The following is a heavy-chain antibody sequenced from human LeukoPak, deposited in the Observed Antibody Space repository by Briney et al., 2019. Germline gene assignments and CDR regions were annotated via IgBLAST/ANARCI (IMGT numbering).Heavy chain of an antibody. CDR2: ISSSSSYI. D-gene: IGHD3-10*01. CDR3: ARAYHSGLLWFGESPHDAFDI. V-gene: IGHV3-21*01. Sequence: GRSLRLSCAASGFTFSSYSMNWVRQAPGKGLEWVSSISSSSSYIYYADSVKGRFTISRDNAKNSLYLQMNSLRAEDTAVYYCARAYHSGLLWFGESPHDAFDIWGQGTMVTVSS. J-gene: IGHJ3*02. CDR1: GFTFSSYS.